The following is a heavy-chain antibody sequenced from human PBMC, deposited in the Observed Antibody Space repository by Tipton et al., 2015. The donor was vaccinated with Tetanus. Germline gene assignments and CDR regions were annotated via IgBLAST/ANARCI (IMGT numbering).Heavy chain of an antibody. CDR2: INYDGST. D-gene: IGHD3-10*01. V-gene: IGHV4-34*01. CDR1: GGTFNNYF. Sequence: GLVKLSETLSLTCAVYGGTFNNYFWTWIRQPPGKGLEWIGEINYDGSTNYSPSLKSRVTLSLDTTKKQVSLKLSSVTAADTAVYYCARVKGTYNHYGLDVWGQGTTVTVAS. CDR3: ARVKGTYNHYGLDV. J-gene: IGHJ6*02.